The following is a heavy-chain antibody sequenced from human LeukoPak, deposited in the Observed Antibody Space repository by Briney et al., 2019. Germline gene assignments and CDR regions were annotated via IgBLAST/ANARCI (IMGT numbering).Heavy chain of an antibody. Sequence: PGRSLRLSCVASGLTFSSYAMQWVRQTPGKGLEWVAVISYDGTNEYYADSVKGRFTISRDNSKNTLFLQMNSLRAEDTAMYYCARGGINYADSWGQGTLVTVSS. V-gene: IGHV3-30*04. D-gene: IGHD2-2*01. CDR1: GLTFSSYA. J-gene: IGHJ5*01. CDR2: ISYDGTNE. CDR3: ARGGINYADS.